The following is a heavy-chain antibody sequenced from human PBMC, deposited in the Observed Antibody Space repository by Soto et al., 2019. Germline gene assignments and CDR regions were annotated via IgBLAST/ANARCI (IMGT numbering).Heavy chain of an antibody. CDR1: GGSISNHY. CDR2: IYYNGNT. V-gene: IGHV4-59*11. J-gene: IGHJ4*02. D-gene: IGHD7-27*01. Sequence: QVQLQESGPGLVKPSETLSLTCTVSGGSISNHYWSWIRQPPGQGLEWIGYIYYNGNTNYNPSLKSRVTMSVDTSKNQISLKLSSVTAADTGVYYCTRANWYSEYWGQGTLVTVSS. CDR3: TRANWYSEY.